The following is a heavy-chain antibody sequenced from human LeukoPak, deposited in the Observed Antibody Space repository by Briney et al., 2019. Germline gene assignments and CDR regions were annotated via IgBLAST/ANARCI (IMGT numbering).Heavy chain of an antibody. D-gene: IGHD6-13*01. Sequence: PGGSLRLSCAASGFTFSNYGMHWVRQAPGKGLEWMAVIIYDGSNKYYADSVKGRLTISRDNSKNTLYLQMNSLRPEDTAVYYCAKSSAAAGYYYYYYYMDVWGKGTTVTVSS. V-gene: IGHV3-30*18. CDR2: IIYDGSNK. J-gene: IGHJ6*03. CDR3: AKSSAAAGYYYYYYYMDV. CDR1: GFTFSNYG.